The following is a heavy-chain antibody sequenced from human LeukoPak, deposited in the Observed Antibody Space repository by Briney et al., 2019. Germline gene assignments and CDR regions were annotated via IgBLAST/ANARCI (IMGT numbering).Heavy chain of an antibody. CDR1: GGSISSSSYY. D-gene: IGHD3-16*02. CDR3: ARRTYGGVIAY. CDR2: IYYSGST. J-gene: IGHJ4*02. V-gene: IGHV4-39*07. Sequence: SETLSLTCTVSGGSISSSSYYWGWIRQPPGKGLEWIGSIYYSGSTYYNPSLKSRVTISVDTSKNQFSLNLSSVTAADTAVYYCARRTYGGVIAYWGQGTLVTVSS.